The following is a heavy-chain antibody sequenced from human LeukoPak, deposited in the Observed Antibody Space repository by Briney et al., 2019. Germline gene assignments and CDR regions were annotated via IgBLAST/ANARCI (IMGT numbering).Heavy chain of an antibody. CDR3: ARDTLVQAPQTVATNVDY. V-gene: IGHV4-34*01. Sequence: PSETLSLTCAVYGGSFSGYYWSWIRQPPGKGLEWIGEINHSGSTNYNPSLKSRVTISVDTSKNQFSLKLSSVTAADTAVYYCARDTLVQAPQTVATNVDYWGQGTLVTVSS. CDR2: INHSGST. D-gene: IGHD3-16*01. J-gene: IGHJ4*02. CDR1: GGSFSGYY.